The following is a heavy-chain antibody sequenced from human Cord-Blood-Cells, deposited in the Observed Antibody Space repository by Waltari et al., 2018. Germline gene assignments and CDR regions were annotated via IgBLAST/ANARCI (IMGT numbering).Heavy chain of an antibody. Sequence: QVQLVQSGAEVKKPGSSVKVSCKASGGTFSGYAISWVRQAPGQGLEWMGGIIPIFGTANYAPKFQGRVTITADESTSTAYMELSSLRSEDTAVYYCARGYGSGSYYNYYYGMDVWGQGTTVTVSS. CDR2: IIPIFGTA. CDR3: ARGYGSGSYYNYYYGMDV. V-gene: IGHV1-69*01. CDR1: GGTFSGYA. J-gene: IGHJ6*02. D-gene: IGHD3-10*01.